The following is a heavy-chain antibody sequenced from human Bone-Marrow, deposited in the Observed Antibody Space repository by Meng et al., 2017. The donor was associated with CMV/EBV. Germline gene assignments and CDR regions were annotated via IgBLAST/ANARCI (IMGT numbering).Heavy chain of an antibody. CDR2: IYYSGST. V-gene: IGHV4-59*01. D-gene: IGHD3-3*01. Sequence: SETLSLTCTVSGGSISSYYWSWIRQPPGKGLEWIGYIYYSGSTNYNPSLKSRVTISVDTSRNQFSLKLSSVTAADTAVYYCARDRSSYYDFWSGSWGLYYGMDVWAQGTTVTVPS. CDR3: ARDRSSYYDFWSGSWGLYYGMDV. J-gene: IGHJ6*02. CDR1: GGSISSYY.